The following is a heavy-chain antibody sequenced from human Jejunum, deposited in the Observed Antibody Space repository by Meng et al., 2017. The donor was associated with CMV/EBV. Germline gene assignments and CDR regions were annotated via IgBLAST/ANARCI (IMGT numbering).Heavy chain of an antibody. CDR1: TFSNHA. D-gene: IGHD1-26*01. Sequence: TFSNHAMGWVRQAPGKGLEWVALIWWDGGSTYYADSVKGRFTISRDITKNSLYLQMNSLRTEDTALYYCAKGRRIVGLTGDAFDVWGQGTMVTVSS. CDR2: IWWDGGST. CDR3: AKGRRIVGLTGDAFDV. J-gene: IGHJ3*01. V-gene: IGHV3-43*02.